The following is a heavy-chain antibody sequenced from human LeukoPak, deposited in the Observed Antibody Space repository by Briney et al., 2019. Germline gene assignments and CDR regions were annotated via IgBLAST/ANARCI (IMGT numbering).Heavy chain of an antibody. Sequence: ASVKVSCKASGYTFTSYDINWVRQATGQGLEWMGWMNPKSGNTGYAQKFQGRVTMTRNTSISTAYMELSSLRSEDTAVYYCARGGGYSSSWSYYYYGMDVWGQGTTVTVSS. CDR3: ARGGGYSSSWSYYYYGMDV. CDR2: MNPKSGNT. J-gene: IGHJ6*02. CDR1: GYTFTSYD. V-gene: IGHV1-8*01. D-gene: IGHD6-13*01.